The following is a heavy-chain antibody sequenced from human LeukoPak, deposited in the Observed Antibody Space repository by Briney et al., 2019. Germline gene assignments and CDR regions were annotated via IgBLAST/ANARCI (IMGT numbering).Heavy chain of an antibody. D-gene: IGHD2-15*01. CDR2: ISNTGGST. CDR1: GFSFNTYA. CDR3: AQQVGYCSSGSCYFTY. V-gene: IGHV3-23*01. J-gene: IGHJ1*01. Sequence: PGGSLRLSCAASGFSFNTYAMSWVRQAPGEGLEWVSAISNTGGSTYYADSVKGRFTTSRDKSKNTLSLQMNSLRAEDTAVYYCAQQVGYCSSGSCYFTYWGQGTLVTVSS.